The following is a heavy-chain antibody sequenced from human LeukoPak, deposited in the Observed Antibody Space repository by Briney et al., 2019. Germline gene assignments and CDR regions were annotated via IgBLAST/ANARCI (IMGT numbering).Heavy chain of an antibody. Sequence: GASVKVPCKASGYTFTSYGISWVRQAPGQGLEWMGWISAYNGNTNYAQKLQGRVTMTTDTSTSTAYMELRSLRSDDTAVYYCARSGYCSSTSCYHNYYMDVWGKGTTVTVSS. D-gene: IGHD2-2*01. J-gene: IGHJ6*03. CDR2: ISAYNGNT. V-gene: IGHV1-18*01. CDR1: GYTFTSYG. CDR3: ARSGYCSSTSCYHNYYMDV.